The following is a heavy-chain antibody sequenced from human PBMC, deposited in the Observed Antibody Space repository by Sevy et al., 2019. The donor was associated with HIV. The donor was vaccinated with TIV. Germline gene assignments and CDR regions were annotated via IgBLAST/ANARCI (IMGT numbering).Heavy chain of an antibody. CDR3: AKESGSDWYFDY. Sequence: GGSLRLSCAASGFTFSRNGMHWVRQAPGKGLEWVAGIFYDGNYKYYADSVKGRFSISIDNSENTLYVQMDSLRVEDTAVYYCAKESGSDWYFDYWGQRTLVTVSS. J-gene: IGHJ4*02. CDR1: GFTFSRNG. V-gene: IGHV3-33*06. D-gene: IGHD2-21*01. CDR2: IFYDGNYK.